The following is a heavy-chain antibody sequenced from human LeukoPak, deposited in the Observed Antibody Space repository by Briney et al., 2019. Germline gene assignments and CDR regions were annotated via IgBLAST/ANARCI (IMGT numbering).Heavy chain of an antibody. D-gene: IGHD2-2*01. CDR2: IYHSGST. J-gene: IGHJ5*02. V-gene: IGHV4-30-2*01. Sequence: PSETLSLTCAVSGGSISSGGYSWSWIRQPPGKGLEWIGYIYHSGSTYYNPSLKSRVTISVDRSKNQFSLKLSSVTAADTAVYYCARVRKLGYCSSTSCSGRWFDPWGQGTLVTVSS. CDR3: ARVRKLGYCSSTSCSGRWFDP. CDR1: GGSISSGGYS.